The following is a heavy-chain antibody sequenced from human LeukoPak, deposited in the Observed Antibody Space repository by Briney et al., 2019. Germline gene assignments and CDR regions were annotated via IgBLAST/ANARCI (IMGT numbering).Heavy chain of an antibody. D-gene: IGHD2-15*01. CDR2: IYYRGST. CDR1: DGSISSYY. Sequence: SETLSLTCTVSDGSISSYYWSWIRQPPGKGLEWIGYIYYRGSTNYNPSLKSRVTISVDTSKNQFSLKLSSVAAADTAVYYCARDLGYCSGGSCYDYYYYMDVWGKGTTVTVSS. CDR3: ARDLGYCSGGSCYDYYYYMDV. V-gene: IGHV4-59*01. J-gene: IGHJ6*03.